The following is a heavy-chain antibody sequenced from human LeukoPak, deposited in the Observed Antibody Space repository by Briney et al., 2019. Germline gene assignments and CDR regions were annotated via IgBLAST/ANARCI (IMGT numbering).Heavy chain of an antibody. CDR1: GGTFSSYA. D-gene: IGHD2-21*01. CDR2: IIPIFGTA. CDR3: ARGPTLIWRYYFDY. J-gene: IGHJ4*02. Sequence: GASVKVSCKASGGTFSSYAISWVRQAPGQGLEWMGGIIPIFGTANYAQKFQGRVTITTDESTSTAYMEPSSLRSEDTAVYYCARGPTLIWRYYFDYWGQGTLVTVSS. V-gene: IGHV1-69*05.